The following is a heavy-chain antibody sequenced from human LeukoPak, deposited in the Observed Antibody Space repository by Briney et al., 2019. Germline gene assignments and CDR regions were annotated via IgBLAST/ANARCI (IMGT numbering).Heavy chain of an antibody. CDR3: ARAYDWGFPYYYYYMDV. Sequence: SETLSLTCTVSGGSISSSSYYWGWIRQPPGKGLEWIGSIYYSGSTYYNPSLKSRVTISVDTSKNQFSLKLSSVTAADTAVYYCARAYDWGFPYYYYYMDVWGKGTTVTVS. D-gene: IGHD3-16*01. V-gene: IGHV4-39*07. J-gene: IGHJ6*03. CDR2: IYYSGST. CDR1: GGSISSSSYY.